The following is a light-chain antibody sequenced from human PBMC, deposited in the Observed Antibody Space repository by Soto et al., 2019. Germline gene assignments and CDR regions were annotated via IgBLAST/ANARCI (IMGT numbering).Light chain of an antibody. CDR3: QQYNNWPPIT. CDR1: QSVRSK. Sequence: EIVMTQSPGTLSVSPGERATLSCRASQSVRSKLAWYQQKPGQAPRLLIYDASTRATGIPARFSGSGSGTEFTLTISSLQSEDFAVYYCQQYNNWPPITFGLGTRLEIK. J-gene: IGKJ5*01. V-gene: IGKV3-15*01. CDR2: DAS.